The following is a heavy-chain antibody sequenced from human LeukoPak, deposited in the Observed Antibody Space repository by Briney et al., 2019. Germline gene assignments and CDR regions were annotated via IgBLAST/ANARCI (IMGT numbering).Heavy chain of an antibody. J-gene: IGHJ5*02. CDR2: ISAYNGNT. V-gene: IGHV1-18*01. CDR1: GYTFTSYG. D-gene: IGHD3-9*01. CDR3: ARGGSETRYDILTGYWDAYNWFDP. Sequence: GASVKVSCKASGYTFTSYGISWVRQAPGQGLEWMGWISAYNGNTNYAQKLQGRVTMTTDTSTSTAYMELRSLRSDDTAVYYRARGGSETRYDILTGYWDAYNWFDPWGQGTLVTVSS.